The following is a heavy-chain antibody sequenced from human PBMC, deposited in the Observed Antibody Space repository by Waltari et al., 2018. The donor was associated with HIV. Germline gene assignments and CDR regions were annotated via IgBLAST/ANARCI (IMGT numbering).Heavy chain of an antibody. D-gene: IGHD3-22*01. CDR3: ARGSGYYYFDY. Sequence: EVQLVESGGGLVQPGGPLRLSCAAPGVTFSSSWMPWVRQVPGKGLEWILGMSTDGNSVRSADSVKGRFTISRDNTKNTLYLQMNSLRVEDTAVYYCARGSGYYYFDYWGQGTRVTVSS. J-gene: IGHJ4*02. V-gene: IGHV3-74*01. CDR1: GVTFSSSW. CDR2: MSTDGNSV.